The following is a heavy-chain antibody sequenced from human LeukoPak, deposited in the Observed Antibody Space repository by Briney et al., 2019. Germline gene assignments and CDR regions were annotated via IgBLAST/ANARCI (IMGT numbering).Heavy chain of an antibody. Sequence: GGSLRLSCAASGFTFSTYSMNWVRQAPGKGLEWVAVIWYDGSNKYYADSVKGRFTISRDNSKNTLYLQMNSLRAEDTAVYYCARDCDDSSGCPADYWGQGTLVTVSS. CDR2: IWYDGSNK. J-gene: IGHJ4*02. D-gene: IGHD3-22*01. CDR3: ARDCDDSSGCPADY. V-gene: IGHV3-33*08. CDR1: GFTFSTYS.